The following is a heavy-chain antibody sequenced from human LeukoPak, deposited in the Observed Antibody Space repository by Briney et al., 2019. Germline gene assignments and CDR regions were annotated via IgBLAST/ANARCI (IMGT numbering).Heavy chain of an antibody. J-gene: IGHJ4*02. CDR1: GFTFNDAW. CDR2: VKSKTDGGTI. D-gene: IGHD6-13*01. Sequence: GGSLRLSCAASGFTFNDAWMNWVRQAPGKGLEWVGRVKSKTDGGTIDYAAPVKGRFTISRDDSKNTLYLQMNSLRTEDTAVYYCVTDPQQQGYWGQGTLVTVSS. V-gene: IGHV3-15*01. CDR3: VTDPQQQGY.